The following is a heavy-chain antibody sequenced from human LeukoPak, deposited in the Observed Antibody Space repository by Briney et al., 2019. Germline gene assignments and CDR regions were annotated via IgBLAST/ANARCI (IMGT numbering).Heavy chain of an antibody. CDR2: ISSTGNIK. Sequence: GRSLRLSCAASGFTFSSYGMHWVRQAPGKGLEWVAVISSTGNIKNFADSVKGRFTISRDNSKNTLYLQMNTLRAEDTSFYYCAKDNSHWLFDYWGRGTLVTVSS. V-gene: IGHV3-30*18. D-gene: IGHD1-1*01. J-gene: IGHJ4*02. CDR3: AKDNSHWLFDY. CDR1: GFTFSSYG.